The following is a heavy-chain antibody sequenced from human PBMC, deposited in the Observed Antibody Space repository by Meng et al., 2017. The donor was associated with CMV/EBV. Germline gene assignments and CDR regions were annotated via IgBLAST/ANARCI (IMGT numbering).Heavy chain of an antibody. J-gene: IGHJ3*02. CDR3: ASTVPLLRKWELQGGDAFDI. Sequence: KISCKASGGTFSSYAISWARQAPGQGLEWMGGIIPIFGTANYAQKFQGRVTITTDESTSTAYMELSSLRSEDTAVYYCASTVPLLRKWELQGGDAFDIWGQGTMVTVSS. CDR1: GGTFSSYA. CDR2: IIPIFGTA. D-gene: IGHD1-26*01. V-gene: IGHV1-69*05.